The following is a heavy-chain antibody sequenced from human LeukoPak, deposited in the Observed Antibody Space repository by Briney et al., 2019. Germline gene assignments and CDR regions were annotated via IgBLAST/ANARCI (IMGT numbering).Heavy chain of an antibody. CDR1: GFSIKTNS. CDR2: ISSSGGYI. V-gene: IGHV3-21*01. CDR3: ARLRDTVTSASDY. J-gene: IGHJ4*02. D-gene: IGHD4-17*01. Sequence: PGGSLRLSCAASGFSIKTNSMTWVRQAPGKGLEWVSTISSSGGYIYYADSVKGRFTISRDTAKNSLYLQMNSLRVEDTAVYNCARLRDTVTSASDYWGQGTLVTVSS.